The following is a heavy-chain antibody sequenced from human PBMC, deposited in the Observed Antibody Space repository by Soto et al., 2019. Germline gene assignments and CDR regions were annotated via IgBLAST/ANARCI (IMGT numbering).Heavy chain of an antibody. CDR1: GFTFSSYA. CDR2: ISGSGAST. V-gene: IGHV3-23*01. CDR3: AKDAGGAASIPIQFDP. J-gene: IGHJ5*02. Sequence: EVQLLESGGGLVQPGGSLRLSCATSGFTFSSYAMTWVRQAPGKGLEWVSAISGSGASTYYADSVEGRFTISRDNSKKKRSLQMISLRVEDTAVSYCAKDAGGAASIPIQFDPWCQGTLVTVSS. D-gene: IGHD2-15*01.